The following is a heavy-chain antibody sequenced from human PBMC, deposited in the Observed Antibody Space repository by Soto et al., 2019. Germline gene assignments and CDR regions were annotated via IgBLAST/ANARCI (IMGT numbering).Heavy chain of an antibody. CDR2: ISGSGGST. CDR3: AKAPPYDYVWGSYRRSHYGMDV. V-gene: IGHV3-23*01. D-gene: IGHD3-16*02. Sequence: GGSLRLSCAASGFTFSSYAMSWVRQAPGKGLEWVSAISGSGGSTYYADSVKGRFTISRDNSKNTLYLQMNSLRAEDTAVYYCAKAPPYDYVWGSYRRSHYGMDVWGQGTTVTVSS. J-gene: IGHJ6*02. CDR1: GFTFSSYA.